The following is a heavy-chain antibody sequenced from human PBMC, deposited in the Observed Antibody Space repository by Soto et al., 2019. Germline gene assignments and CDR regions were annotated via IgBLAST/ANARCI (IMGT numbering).Heavy chain of an antibody. D-gene: IGHD5-18*01. CDR3: TRRRDWTAMDPLDY. CDR1: GFTFSDSA. V-gene: IGHV3-73*02. CDR2: IRSKVNTYAT. J-gene: IGHJ4*02. Sequence: EVQLVESGGGLVQPGGSLKLSCAASGFTFSDSAMHWVRQASGKGLEWVGRIRSKVNTYATAYAASVKGRFTISRDDSMNTASLQMNSLKTEDTAVYYCTRRRDWTAMDPLDYWGQGTLVTVSS.